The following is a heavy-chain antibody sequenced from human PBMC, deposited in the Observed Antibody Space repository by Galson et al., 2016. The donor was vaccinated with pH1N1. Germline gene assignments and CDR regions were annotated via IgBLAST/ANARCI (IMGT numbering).Heavy chain of an antibody. J-gene: IGHJ2*01. CDR1: GFTFSSDG. V-gene: IGHV3-33*01. Sequence: SLRLSCAASGFTFSSDGMHWVRQAPGKGLEWVAVIWYDGSNKYYADSVKGRFTISIDNSKNALYLQMNSLRAEDTAVYYCARADYGDYVGYFDLWGRGTLVTVSS. D-gene: IGHD4-17*01. CDR3: ARADYGDYVGYFDL. CDR2: IWYDGSNK.